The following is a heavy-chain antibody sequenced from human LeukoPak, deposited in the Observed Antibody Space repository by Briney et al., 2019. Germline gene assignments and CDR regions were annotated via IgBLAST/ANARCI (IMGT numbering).Heavy chain of an antibody. J-gene: IGHJ6*02. Sequence: GASVKVSCKASGYTFTGYYMHWVRQASGQGLEWMGWINPNSGGTNYAQKFQGWVTMTRDTSISTAYMELSRLRSDDTAVYYCARAYILTGYNPTLYYYGMDVWGQGTTVTVSS. D-gene: IGHD3-9*01. CDR3: ARAYILTGYNPTLYYYGMDV. CDR1: GYTFTGYY. V-gene: IGHV1-2*04. CDR2: INPNSGGT.